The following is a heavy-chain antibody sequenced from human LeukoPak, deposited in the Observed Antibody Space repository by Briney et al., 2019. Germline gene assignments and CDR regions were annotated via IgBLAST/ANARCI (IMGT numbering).Heavy chain of an antibody. CDR1: GFSFTTAW. J-gene: IGHJ4*02. D-gene: IGHD3-22*01. Sequence: GGSLRLSCGASGFSFTTAWMSWVRQAPGKGLEWVARIKSDGAVDYASPVKGRLTISKDYSKTTLYLQMNSLKVEDTAVYYCVIDDYYDYSGTREADYFDYWGQGTLVTVSS. CDR3: VIDDYYDYSGTREADYFDY. V-gene: IGHV3-15*01. CDR2: IKSDGAV.